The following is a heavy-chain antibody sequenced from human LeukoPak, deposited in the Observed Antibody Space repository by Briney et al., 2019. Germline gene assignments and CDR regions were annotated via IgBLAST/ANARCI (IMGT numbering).Heavy chain of an antibody. CDR2: ISGSGGGT. CDR1: GYTFSKYG. D-gene: IGHD1-1*01. CDR3: AKGTTCDY. V-gene: IGHV3-23*01. Sequence: GGSLRLSCAASGYTFSKYGIHWVRQAPGKGLEWVSGISGSGGGTYYADSVKGRFTISRDNSKNTLFLQLDSLRVDDTAVYYCAKGTTCDYWGQGSLVTVSS. J-gene: IGHJ4*02.